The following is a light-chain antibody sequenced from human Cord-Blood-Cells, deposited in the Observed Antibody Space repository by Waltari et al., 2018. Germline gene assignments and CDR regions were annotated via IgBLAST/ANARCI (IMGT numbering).Light chain of an antibody. Sequence: EIVMTQSPATLSVSPGERATLSCRASQSVSSNLAWYQQKPGQAPRLLIYGASTRATGIPARCSGSGSETEFTLTISSLQSEDCAVYYCQQYNNWPPYTFGQGTKLEIK. J-gene: IGKJ2*01. V-gene: IGKV3-15*01. CDR3: QQYNNWPPYT. CDR2: GAS. CDR1: QSVSSN.